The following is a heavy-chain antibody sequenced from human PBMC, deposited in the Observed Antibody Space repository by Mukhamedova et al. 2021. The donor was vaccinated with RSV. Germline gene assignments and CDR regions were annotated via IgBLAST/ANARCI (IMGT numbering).Heavy chain of an antibody. J-gene: IGHJ4*02. V-gene: IGHV1-69*06. Sequence: EYMGGIIPIFGTANYAQKFQGRVTITADKSTSTAYMELSSLRSEDTAVYYCAREGRAAAVNPFDYWGQGTLVTVSS. CDR2: IIPIFGTA. D-gene: IGHD6-13*01. CDR3: AREGRAAAVNPFDY.